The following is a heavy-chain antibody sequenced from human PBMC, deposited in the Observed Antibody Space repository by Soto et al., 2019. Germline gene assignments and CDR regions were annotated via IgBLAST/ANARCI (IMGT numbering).Heavy chain of an antibody. CDR3: ARTVPFFTFWFDP. Sequence: PSETLSLTCTVSGGSVSSGSYYWSWIRQTPGKGLEWIGYIYYSGSTNYNPSLKSRVTISVDTSKNQFSLKLSSVTAADTAVYYCARTVPFFTFWFDPWGQGTLVTVSS. D-gene: IGHD3-16*01. V-gene: IGHV4-61*01. J-gene: IGHJ5*02. CDR1: GGSVSSGSYY. CDR2: IYYSGST.